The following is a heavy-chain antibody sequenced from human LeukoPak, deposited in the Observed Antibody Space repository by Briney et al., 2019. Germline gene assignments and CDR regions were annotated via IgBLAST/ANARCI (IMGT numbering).Heavy chain of an antibody. D-gene: IGHD3-9*01. CDR3: LFFKQKTAYEILTA. J-gene: IGHJ5*02. CDR2: INHSVST. V-gene: IGHV4-34*01. CDR1: GGSFSGSS. Sequence: SDTRSLTCAVYGGSFSGSSWSWIRQTPWKGLKWIGEINHSVSTNYNPSLKSRVTISVDTSKNQFSLRLSSVTAADTAVYYCLFFKQKTAYEILTAWGQGTLVTVSS.